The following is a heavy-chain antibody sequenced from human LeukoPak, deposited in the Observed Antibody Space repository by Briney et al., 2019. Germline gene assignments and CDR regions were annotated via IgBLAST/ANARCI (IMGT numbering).Heavy chain of an antibody. Sequence: GGCLRLSCAASGLIFSNYAMSGVRQAHGRGVEGVSAIIGRGGSTYSADSVKRRFTISRDNSKNTLYLQLNRLRAEDTAVYYCAKAGDYGRDYYYYGMDVWGQGTTVTVSS. J-gene: IGHJ6*02. CDR1: GLIFSNYA. CDR2: IIGRGGST. D-gene: IGHD4-17*01. CDR3: AKAGDYGRDYYYYGMDV. V-gene: IGHV3-23*01.